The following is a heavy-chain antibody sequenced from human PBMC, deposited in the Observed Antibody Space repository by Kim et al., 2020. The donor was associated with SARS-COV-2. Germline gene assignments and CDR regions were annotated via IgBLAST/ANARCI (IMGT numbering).Heavy chain of an antibody. J-gene: IGHJ4*02. Sequence: GGSLRLSCAASGFTFDDYAMHWVRQAPGKGLEWVSGISWNSGSIGYADSVKGRFTISRDNAKNSLYLQMNSLRAEDTALYYCAKAPSSSWEDFDYWGQGTLVTVSS. CDR1: GFTFDDYA. CDR2: ISWNSGSI. D-gene: IGHD6-13*01. V-gene: IGHV3-9*01. CDR3: AKAPSSSWEDFDY.